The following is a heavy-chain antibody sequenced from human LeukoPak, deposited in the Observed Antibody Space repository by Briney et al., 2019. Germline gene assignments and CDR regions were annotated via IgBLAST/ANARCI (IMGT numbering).Heavy chain of an antibody. Sequence: SETLSLTCAVSGGSITNNNWWTWVRQPPGKGLEWIGEIYHSGSTSYNPSLKSRLTISVDTSKNQFSLKLNFVTAADTAMYYCARMFRSSWYINWFDPWGQGTLVTVSS. CDR3: ARMFRSSWYINWFDP. CDR1: GGSITNNNW. CDR2: IYHSGST. D-gene: IGHD6-13*01. V-gene: IGHV4-4*02. J-gene: IGHJ5*02.